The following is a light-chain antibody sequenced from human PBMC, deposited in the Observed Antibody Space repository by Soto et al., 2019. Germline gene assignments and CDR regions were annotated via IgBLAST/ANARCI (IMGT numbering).Light chain of an antibody. CDR1: SSNIGSKS. Sequence: QSVLTQPPSVSGTPGQRVTISCSGSSSNIGSKSVSWYQHLPQTAPKLLIYSNNQRPSGVPDRFSGSKSGTSASLAISGLQSDAETQYYCAAWDDSLNVLVFGAGTKLTVL. CDR2: SNN. CDR3: AAWDDSLNVLV. J-gene: IGLJ2*01. V-gene: IGLV1-44*01.